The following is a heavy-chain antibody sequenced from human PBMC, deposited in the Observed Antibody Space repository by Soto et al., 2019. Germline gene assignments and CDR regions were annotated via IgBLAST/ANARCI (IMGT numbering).Heavy chain of an antibody. Sequence: EVQLVESGGGLVQPGGSLRLSCSGSGFTFSRYSLMWFRQAPGKGLEYVSTINSIGDNTWYAGSVTGRFTTARDNSMNTVYLQMSSLRSEDTSVYYCVTFYHFWSGSTEVLGPAPWGQGTLVTVSS. D-gene: IGHD3-3*01. J-gene: IGHJ5*02. CDR2: INSIGDNT. CDR1: GFTFSRYS. CDR3: VTFYHFWSGSTEVLGPAP. V-gene: IGHV3-64D*08.